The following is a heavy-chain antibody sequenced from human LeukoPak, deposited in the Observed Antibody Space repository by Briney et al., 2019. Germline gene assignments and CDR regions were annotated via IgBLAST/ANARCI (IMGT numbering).Heavy chain of an antibody. J-gene: IGHJ6*03. D-gene: IGHD2-15*01. CDR2: IYTSGST. CDR3: ARVPTVDYYYYYMDV. V-gene: IGHV4-61*02. CDR1: GGSISSSSYY. Sequence: SETLSLTCTVSGGSISSSSYYWSWIRQPAGKGLEWIGRIYTSGSTNYNPSLKSRVTISVDTSKNQFSLKLSSVTAADTAVYYCARVPTVDYYYYYMDVWGKGTTVTISS.